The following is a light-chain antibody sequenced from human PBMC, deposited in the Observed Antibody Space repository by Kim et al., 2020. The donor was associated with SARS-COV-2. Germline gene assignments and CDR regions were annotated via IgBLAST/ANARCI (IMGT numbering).Light chain of an antibody. CDR2: VNSDGSH. V-gene: IGLV4-69*01. CDR1: SGHSSYA. CDR3: QTWGTGMRV. J-gene: IGLJ3*02. Sequence: QLVLTQSPSASASLGASVKLTCTLSSGHSSYAIAWHQQQPEKGPRYLMKVNSDGSHSKGDGIPDRFSGSSSGAERYLTISSLQSEDEADYYCQTWGTGMRVFGGGTQLTVL.